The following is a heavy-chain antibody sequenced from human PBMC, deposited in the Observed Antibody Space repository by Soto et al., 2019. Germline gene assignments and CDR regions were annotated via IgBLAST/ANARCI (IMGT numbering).Heavy chain of an antibody. CDR2: IWYDGSNK. D-gene: IGHD6-19*01. CDR1: GFTFSSYG. V-gene: IGHV3-33*01. CDR3: ARSGLAVAGTIYYYGMDV. Sequence: GGSLRLSCAASGFTFSSYGMHWVRQAPGKGLEWVAVIWYDGSNKYYADSVKGRFTISRDNSKNTLYLQMNSLRAEDTAVYYCARSGLAVAGTIYYYGMDVWGQGTTVTVSS. J-gene: IGHJ6*02.